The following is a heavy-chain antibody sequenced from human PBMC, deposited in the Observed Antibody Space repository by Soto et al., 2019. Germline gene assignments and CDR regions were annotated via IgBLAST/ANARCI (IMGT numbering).Heavy chain of an antibody. CDR2: IVVGSGNT. D-gene: IGHD2-8*01. J-gene: IGHJ6*02. Sequence: ASVKVSCKASGFTFTSSAVQWVRQARGQRLEWIGWIVVGSGNTNYAQKFQERVTITRDMSTSTAYMELSSLRSEDTAVYYCAAAGYCTNGVCYYYYYYGMDVWGQGTTVTVSS. CDR3: AAAGYCTNGVCYYYYYYGMDV. CDR1: GFTFTSSA. V-gene: IGHV1-58*01.